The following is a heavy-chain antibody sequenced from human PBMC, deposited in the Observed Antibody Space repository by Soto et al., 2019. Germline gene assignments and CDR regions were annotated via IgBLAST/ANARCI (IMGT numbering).Heavy chain of an antibody. CDR3: PRDKYSCYDLDY. CDR1: GFTFSSYG. Sequence: QVQLVESGGGVVQPGRSLRLSCAASGFTFSSYGMHLVRQALGKGLEWVAVIWYDGSNKYYADSVKCRFNISRDNSKNTLYMQINSLRAEYTAVYYCPRDKYSCYDLDYWGQGTLLSVSS. V-gene: IGHV3-33*01. D-gene: IGHD5-12*01. CDR2: IWYDGSNK. J-gene: IGHJ4*02.